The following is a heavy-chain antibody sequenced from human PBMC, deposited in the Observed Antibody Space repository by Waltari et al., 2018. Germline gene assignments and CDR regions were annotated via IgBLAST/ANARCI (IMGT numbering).Heavy chain of an antibody. Sequence: QVQLVQSGAEVKKPGASVKVSCKVSGYTLTDLSMHWVRQAPGKGLEWMGGFDAEEGETIYAQKCQGRVTMTEDTSTDTAYRELSSLRAEDTAVYYCATVGVYCSGGSCYSGFPYYFDYWGQGTLVTVSS. CDR3: ATVGVYCSGGSCYSGFPYYFDY. V-gene: IGHV1-24*01. CDR1: GYTLTDLS. J-gene: IGHJ4*02. D-gene: IGHD2-15*01. CDR2: FDAEEGET.